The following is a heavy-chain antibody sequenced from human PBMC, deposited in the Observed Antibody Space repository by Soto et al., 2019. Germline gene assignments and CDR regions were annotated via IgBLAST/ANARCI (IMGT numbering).Heavy chain of an antibody. CDR2: IIPIFGTA. Sequence: ASVKVSCKASGGTFSSYAISWVRQAPGQGLEWMGGIIPIFGTANYAQKFQGRVTITADESTSTAYMELSSLRSEDTAVYYCARELLGYSGSLNWVDPWGQGTLVTVSS. V-gene: IGHV1-69*13. CDR1: GGTFSSYA. CDR3: ARELLGYSGSLNWVDP. J-gene: IGHJ5*02. D-gene: IGHD5-12*01.